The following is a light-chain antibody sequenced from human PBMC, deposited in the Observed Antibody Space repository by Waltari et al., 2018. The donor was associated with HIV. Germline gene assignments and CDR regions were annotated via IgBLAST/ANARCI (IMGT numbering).Light chain of an antibody. CDR1: RSAVWCYNS. J-gene: IGLJ3*02. Sequence: ALTPPRSVSWAPGPSVTTPRTGPRSAVWCYNSVSWYQHHPGNAPKLLIYDVFKRPSGVPHRFSGSKSDNTASLTLSGLQAEDEADYYCCSYAGSYTWVFGGGTKLTVL. V-gene: IGLV2-11*01. CDR3: CSYAGSYTWV. CDR2: DVF.